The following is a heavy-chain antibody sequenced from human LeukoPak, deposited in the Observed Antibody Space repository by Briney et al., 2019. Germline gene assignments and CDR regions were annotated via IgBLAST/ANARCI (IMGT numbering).Heavy chain of an antibody. V-gene: IGHV3-23*01. J-gene: IGHJ6*03. Sequence: GGSLRLSCAASRFTFRSYAMSWVRQAPGKGLEWVSSISDSGDDTYYADSVQGRFTISRDNAKNSLFLQMNSLRAEDTAVYYCARMRILQVNYYYMDVWGKGTTVTVSS. CDR1: RFTFRSYA. D-gene: IGHD2-15*01. CDR3: ARMRILQVNYYYMDV. CDR2: ISDSGDDT.